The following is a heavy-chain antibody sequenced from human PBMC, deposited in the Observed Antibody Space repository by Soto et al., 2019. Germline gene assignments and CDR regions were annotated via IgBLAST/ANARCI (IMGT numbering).Heavy chain of an antibody. CDR3: ARGATGGYYGSGSYQSSIYGMDV. CDR1: GYSFTSYW. D-gene: IGHD3-10*01. Sequence: PGESLKISCKGSGYSFTSYWIGWVRQMPGKGLEWMGIIYPGDSDTRYSPSFQGQVTISADKSISAAYLQWSSLKASDTAMYYCARGATGGYYGSGSYQSSIYGMDVWGQGTTVTVSS. J-gene: IGHJ6*02. V-gene: IGHV5-51*01. CDR2: IYPGDSDT.